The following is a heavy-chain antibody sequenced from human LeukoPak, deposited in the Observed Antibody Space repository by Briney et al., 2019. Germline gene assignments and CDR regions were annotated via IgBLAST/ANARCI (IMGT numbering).Heavy chain of an antibody. CDR2: INPSGGST. CDR3: ARVEYYDFWSGFGNGVLPAMYYYYGMDV. V-gene: IGHV1-46*01. J-gene: IGHJ6*02. D-gene: IGHD3-3*01. CDR1: GYTFTSYY. Sequence: ASVKVSCKASGYTFTSYYMHWVRQAPGQGLEWMGIINPSGGSTSYAQKFQGRVTITADESTSTAYMELSSLRSEDTAVYYCARVEYYDFWSGFGNGVLPAMYYYYGMDVWGQGTTVTVSS.